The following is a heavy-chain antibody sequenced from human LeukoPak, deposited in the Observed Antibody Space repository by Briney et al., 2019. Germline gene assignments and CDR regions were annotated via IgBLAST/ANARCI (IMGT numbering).Heavy chain of an antibody. J-gene: IGHJ4*02. Sequence: GGSLRLSCAASGFTFSTYSMHWVRQAPGKGLEWVSSISSSSSYIYYADSVKGRFTISRDNAKNSLYLQMNSPRAEDTAVYYCARGPPGATTIDYWGQGTLVTVSS. D-gene: IGHD1-26*01. V-gene: IGHV3-21*01. CDR3: ARGPPGATTIDY. CDR1: GFTFSTYS. CDR2: ISSSSSYI.